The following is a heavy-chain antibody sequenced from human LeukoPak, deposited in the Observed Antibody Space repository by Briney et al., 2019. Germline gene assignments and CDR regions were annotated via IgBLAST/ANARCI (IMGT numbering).Heavy chain of an antibody. V-gene: IGHV3-23*01. CDR1: GFTFSSYA. J-gene: IGHJ4*02. CDR3: AKGCGYSYGVEY. Sequence: GGSLRLSCAASGFTFSSYAMSWVRQAPGKGLEWVSTISGSGSTTYYADSVKGRFTISRDNSKNTLYLQMDSLRAEDTAVYYCAKGCGYSYGVEYWGQGTLVTVSS. CDR2: ISGSGSTT. D-gene: IGHD5-18*01.